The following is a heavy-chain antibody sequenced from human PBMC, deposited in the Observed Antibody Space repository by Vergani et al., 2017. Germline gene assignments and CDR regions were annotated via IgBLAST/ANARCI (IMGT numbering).Heavy chain of an antibody. CDR2: ISGSGGST. J-gene: IGHJ4*02. Sequence: EVQLLESGGGSAQPGESLRLSCAASGFTFSSYAMSWVRQAPGKGLEWVSAISGSGGSTYYADSVKGRFTISRDNSKNTLYLQMNSLRAEDTAVYYCAKGRAVPVGVDYWGQGTLVTVSS. V-gene: IGHV3-23*01. CDR3: AKGRAVPVGVDY. D-gene: IGHD2-2*01. CDR1: GFTFSSYA.